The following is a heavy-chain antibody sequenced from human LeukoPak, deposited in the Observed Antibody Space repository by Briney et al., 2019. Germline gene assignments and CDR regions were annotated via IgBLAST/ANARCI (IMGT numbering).Heavy chain of an antibody. J-gene: IGHJ6*02. V-gene: IGHV1-69*13. Sequence: ASVKVSCKASGGTFSSYAISWVRQAPGRGLEWMGGIIPIFGTANYAQKFQGRVTITADESTSTAYMELSSLRSEDTAVYYCARDRWWYYYDSSGPKNYYYYYGMDVWGQGTTITVSS. CDR2: IIPIFGTA. CDR3: ARDRWWYYYDSSGPKNYYYYYGMDV. D-gene: IGHD3-22*01. CDR1: GGTFSSYA.